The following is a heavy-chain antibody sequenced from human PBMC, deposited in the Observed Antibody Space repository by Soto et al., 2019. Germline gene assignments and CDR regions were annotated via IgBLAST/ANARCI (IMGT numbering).Heavy chain of an antibody. CDR1: GGSISSSNYY. V-gene: IGHV4-39*01. CDR2: MYYSGNT. CDR3: STTTGY. J-gene: IGHJ4*02. Sequence: QLQLQESGPGLVKPSETLSLTCIVSGGSISSSNYYWAWVRQPPGKGLEWIGSMYYSGNTYYNASLKSRVTISVAPSTSQFFLNLTSVTPPDPAIYYCSTTTGYWRQGILVSLSS.